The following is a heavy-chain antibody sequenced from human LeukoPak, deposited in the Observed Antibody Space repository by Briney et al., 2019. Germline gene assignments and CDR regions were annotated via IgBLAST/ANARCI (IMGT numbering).Heavy chain of an antibody. Sequence: ASVKVSCKASGYTFTSYGISWVRQAPGQGLEWMGWISAYNGNTNYAQKLQGRVTMTTDTSTSTAYMELRSLRSDDTAVYYCARHDFWSGEYYYYGMDVWGQGTTVTVSS. CDR2: ISAYNGNT. V-gene: IGHV1-18*01. D-gene: IGHD3-3*01. J-gene: IGHJ6*02. CDR3: ARHDFWSGEYYYYGMDV. CDR1: GYTFTSYG.